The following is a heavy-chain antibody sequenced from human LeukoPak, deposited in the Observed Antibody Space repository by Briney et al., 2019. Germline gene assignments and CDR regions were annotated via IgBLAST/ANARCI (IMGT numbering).Heavy chain of an antibody. CDR1: GFTVSSNY. CDR2: IYSGGST. J-gene: IGHJ4*02. D-gene: IGHD3-22*01. CDR3: AINRNYYDSSGYREVDY. Sequence: GGSLRLSCAAPGFTVSSNYMSWVRQAPGKGLEWVSVIYSGGSTYYADSVKGRFTISRDNSKNTLYLQMNSLRAEDTAVYYCAINRNYYDSSGYREVDYWGQGTLVTVSS. V-gene: IGHV3-53*01.